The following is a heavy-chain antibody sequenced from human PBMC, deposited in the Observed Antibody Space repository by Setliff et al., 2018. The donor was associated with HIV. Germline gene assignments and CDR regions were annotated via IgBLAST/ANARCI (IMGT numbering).Heavy chain of an antibody. J-gene: IGHJ4*02. CDR2: ISSSGGTI. D-gene: IGHD3-3*01. CDR1: GFTFSSYE. Sequence: GGSLRLSCAASGFTFSSYEMNWVRQAPGKGLEWVSYISSSGGTIYYADSVKGRFTISRDNVKKSLYLQMNSLRADDTAVYYCARAFSGYYFDYWGQGTLVTVSS. CDR3: ARAFSGYYFDY. V-gene: IGHV3-48*03.